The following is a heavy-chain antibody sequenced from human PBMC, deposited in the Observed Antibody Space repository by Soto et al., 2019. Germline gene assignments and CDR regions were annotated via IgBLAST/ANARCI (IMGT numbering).Heavy chain of an antibody. D-gene: IGHD3-3*01. CDR3: ARTPDVLRFLNWFDP. J-gene: IGHJ5*02. CDR1: GGSISSSSYY. Sequence: SETLSLTCTVPGGSISSSSYYWGWIRQPPGKGLEWIGSIYYSGSTYYNPSLKSRVTISVDTSKNQFSLKLSSVTAADTAVYYCARTPDVLRFLNWFDPWGQGTLVTVSS. V-gene: IGHV4-39*01. CDR2: IYYSGST.